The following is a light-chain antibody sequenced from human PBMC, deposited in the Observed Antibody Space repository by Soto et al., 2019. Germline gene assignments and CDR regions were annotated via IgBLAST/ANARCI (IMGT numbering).Light chain of an antibody. CDR3: CSYAGSSTVV. J-gene: IGLJ2*01. Sequence: QSALTQPASVSGSPGQSITISCTGTSSDVGSYNLVSWYQQHPGKAPKRMIYEVSKRPPGVSNPFSGSKSGNTASLTISGLQAEDEADYYCCSYAGSSTVVFGGGTKVTVL. CDR2: EVS. V-gene: IGLV2-23*02. CDR1: SSDVGSYNL.